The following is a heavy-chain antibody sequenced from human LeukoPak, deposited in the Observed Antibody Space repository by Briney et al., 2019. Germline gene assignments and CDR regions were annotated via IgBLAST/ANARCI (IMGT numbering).Heavy chain of an antibody. D-gene: IGHD3-10*01. Sequence: GGSLRLSCAASGFTFSSYSMNWVRQAPGKGLEWVSSISSSSSYIYYADSVKGRFTISRDNAKNSLYLQMNSLRAEDTAVYYCARDYGSGSYPYWFDPWGQGTLDTVSS. V-gene: IGHV3-21*01. J-gene: IGHJ5*02. CDR1: GFTFSSYS. CDR2: ISSSSSYI. CDR3: ARDYGSGSYPYWFDP.